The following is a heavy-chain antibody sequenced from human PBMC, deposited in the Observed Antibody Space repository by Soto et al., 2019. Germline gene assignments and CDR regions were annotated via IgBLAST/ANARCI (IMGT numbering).Heavy chain of an antibody. V-gene: IGHV4-34*01. D-gene: IGHD2-21*02. CDR3: ARDSRRVVTPFDY. CDR1: GGSFSGYY. J-gene: IGHJ4*02. CDR2: INHSGST. Sequence: SETLSLTCAVYGGSFSGYYWSWIRQPPGKGLEWIGEINHSGSTNYNPSLKSRVTISVDTSKNQFSLKLSSVTAADTAVYYCARDSRRVVTPFDYWGQGTLVTVSS.